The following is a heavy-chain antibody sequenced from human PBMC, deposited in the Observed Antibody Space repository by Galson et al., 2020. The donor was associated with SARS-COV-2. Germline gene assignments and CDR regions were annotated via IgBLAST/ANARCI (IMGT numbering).Heavy chain of an antibody. V-gene: IGHV3-30*04. CDR1: GFTFFSYA. J-gene: IGHJ3*02. Sequence: GGSLRLSCAASGFTFFSYAINWVRQAPGKGLEWVVVISYDGSEKYYGDSVKGRFTISRDNSRNTLYLQVDSLRLEDTAVYYCARSGPSLAGTMGAFDIWGQGTMVTVSS. CDR3: ARSGPSLAGTMGAFDI. CDR2: ISYDGSEK. D-gene: IGHD6-19*01.